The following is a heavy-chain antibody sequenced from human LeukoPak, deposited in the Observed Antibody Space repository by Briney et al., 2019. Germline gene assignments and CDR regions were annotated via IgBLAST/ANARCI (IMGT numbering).Heavy chain of an antibody. CDR2: INPNSGGT. D-gene: IGHD6-13*01. Sequence: ASVKVSCKASGYTFTGYYMHWVRQAPGQGLEWMGWINPNSGGTNYAQKFQGRVTMTRDTSISTAYMELSRLRSDDTAVYYCAREGGSIAAAGYYFDYWGQGTLVTVSS. CDR1: GYTFTGYY. CDR3: AREGGSIAAAGYYFDY. J-gene: IGHJ4*02. V-gene: IGHV1-2*02.